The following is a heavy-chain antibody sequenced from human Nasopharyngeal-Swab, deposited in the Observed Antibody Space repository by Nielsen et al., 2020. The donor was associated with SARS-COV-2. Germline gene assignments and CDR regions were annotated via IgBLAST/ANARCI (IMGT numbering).Heavy chain of an antibody. J-gene: IGHJ6*02. CDR3: ARDYRTYYYDSSGYYASYYYGMDV. CDR1: GFSFRSYE. D-gene: IGHD3-22*01. Sequence: GESLKISCAASGFSFRSYEMNWVQAPGKGLEWVSYISSSGSTIYYADSVKGRFTISRDNAKNSLYLQMNSLRAEDTAVYYCARDYRTYYYDSSGYYASYYYGMDVWGQGTTVTVSS. CDR2: ISSSGSTI. V-gene: IGHV3-48*03.